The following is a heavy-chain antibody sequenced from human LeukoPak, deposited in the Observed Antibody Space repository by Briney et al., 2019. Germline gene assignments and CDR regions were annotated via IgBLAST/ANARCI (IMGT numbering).Heavy chain of an antibody. CDR1: GFTFSIYG. D-gene: IGHD3-9*01. CDR3: ARGADSGYSSDN. V-gene: IGHV3-23*01. J-gene: IGHJ4*02. CDR2: ISDNGGNT. Sequence: GGSLRLSCAASGFTFSIYGMGWVRQAPGKGLEWVSSISDNGGNTYYADSVKGRFTISRDNAKNTLYLQMNSLRAEDTAVYYCARGADSGYSSDNWGQGTLVSVSS.